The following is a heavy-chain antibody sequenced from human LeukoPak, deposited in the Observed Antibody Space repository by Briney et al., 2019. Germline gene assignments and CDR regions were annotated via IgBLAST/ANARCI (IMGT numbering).Heavy chain of an antibody. V-gene: IGHV1-3*01. CDR2: TNAGNGNT. Sequence: GASVKVSCKASGYTFTSYAMHWVRQAPGQRLEWMGWTNAGNGNTKYSQKFQGRVTITRDTSASTAYMELSSLRSEDTAVYYCARDPGKYSSSWANYGMDVWGQGTTVTVSS. CDR1: GYTFTSYA. J-gene: IGHJ6*02. CDR3: ARDPGKYSSSWANYGMDV. D-gene: IGHD6-13*01.